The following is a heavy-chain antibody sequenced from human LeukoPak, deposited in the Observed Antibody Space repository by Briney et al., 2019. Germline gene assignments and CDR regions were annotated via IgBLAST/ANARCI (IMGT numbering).Heavy chain of an antibody. J-gene: IGHJ4*02. V-gene: IGHV3-30*18. CDR3: AKAHLLDWLLPFDY. CDR2: VSYDGSDK. CDR1: EFTFSSYA. D-gene: IGHD3/OR15-3a*01. Sequence: GRSLRLSCAASEFTFSSYAMHWVRQAAGKGLEWVALVSYDGSDKYYADSVKGRFTISRDSSKNTLYLQMNSLRGEDTAVYYCAKAHLLDWLLPFDYWGQGTLVTVSS.